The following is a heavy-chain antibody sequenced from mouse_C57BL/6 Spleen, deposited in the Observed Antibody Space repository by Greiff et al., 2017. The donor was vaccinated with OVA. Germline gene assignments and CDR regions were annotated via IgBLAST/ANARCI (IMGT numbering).Heavy chain of an antibody. Sequence: QVQLQQSGAELVKPGASVKMSCKASGYTFTTYPIEWMKQNHGKSLEWIGNFHPNNDDTKYNEKFKGKATLTVEKSSSTVYLELSRLTSDDSAVDDCARGRGSSYEDWYFDVWGTGTTVTVSS. CDR1: GYTFTTYP. CDR2: FHPNNDDT. D-gene: IGHD1-1*01. CDR3: ARGRGSSYEDWYFDV. V-gene: IGHV1-47*01. J-gene: IGHJ1*03.